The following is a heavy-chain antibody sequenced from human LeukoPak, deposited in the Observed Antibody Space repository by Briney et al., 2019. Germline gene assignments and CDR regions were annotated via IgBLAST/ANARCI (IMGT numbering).Heavy chain of an antibody. CDR1: GFTFSSYW. CDR3: ARARGYYYGMDV. CDR2: IKQDGSEK. J-gene: IGHJ6*02. D-gene: IGHD3-10*01. V-gene: IGHV3-7*03. Sequence: GGSLRLSCVVSGFTFSSYWMSWVRQAPGKGLEWVANIKQDGSEKYYVDSVKGRFTISRDNARNSLYLQMNSLRAEDTAVYYCARARGYYYGMDVWGQGTTVTVSS.